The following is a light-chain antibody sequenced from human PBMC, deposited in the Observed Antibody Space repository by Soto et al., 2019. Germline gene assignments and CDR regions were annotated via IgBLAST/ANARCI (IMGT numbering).Light chain of an antibody. CDR3: HQYGTPPRT. CDR1: QSGFGTY. CDR2: AAS. J-gene: IGKJ1*01. V-gene: IGKV3-20*01. Sequence: EIVLRQAPATLSLSPGGTATLSCTASQSGFGTYLAWCQHKPGQAPRLLLYAASNRATGIPDRFGGSGLGTDLTLTTSRVEPEDFEVYFFHQYGTPPRTVGQGTKVPMK.